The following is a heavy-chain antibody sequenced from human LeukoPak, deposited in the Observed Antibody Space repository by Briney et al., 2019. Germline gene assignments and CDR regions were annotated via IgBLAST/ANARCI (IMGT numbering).Heavy chain of an antibody. Sequence: QAGGSLRLSCAASGFTFSSYAMSWVRQAPGKGLEWVSAISGSGGSTYYADSVKGRFTISRDNSKNTLYLQMNSLRAEDTAVYYCAKDPTEYNWNYEVYYYMDVWGKGTTVTVSS. CDR3: AKDPTEYNWNYEVYYYMDV. CDR2: ISGSGGST. V-gene: IGHV3-23*01. D-gene: IGHD1-7*01. J-gene: IGHJ6*03. CDR1: GFTFSSYA.